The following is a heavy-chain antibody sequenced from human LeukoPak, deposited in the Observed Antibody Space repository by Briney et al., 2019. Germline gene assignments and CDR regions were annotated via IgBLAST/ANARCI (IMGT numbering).Heavy chain of an antibody. J-gene: IGHJ5*02. CDR3: ARPYYYDSRIDP. Sequence: SETLSLTCTVSGGSISSGDYYWSWIRQPPGKGLEWVGYTYYSGSTYYNPSLKNRVSISVDTSKNQFSLNLSSVTAADTAVYYCARPYYYDSRIDPWGQGTLVTVSS. D-gene: IGHD3-22*01. CDR1: GGSISSGDYY. CDR2: TYYSGST. V-gene: IGHV4-30-4*01.